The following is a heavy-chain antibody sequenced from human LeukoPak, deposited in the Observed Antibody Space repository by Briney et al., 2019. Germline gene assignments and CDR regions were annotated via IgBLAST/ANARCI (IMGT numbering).Heavy chain of an antibody. V-gene: IGHV4-59*12. CDR3: GRASQLYFFDY. CDR1: GDSISSYY. J-gene: IGHJ4*02. CDR2: IYNSGST. D-gene: IGHD2-15*01. Sequence: WETLSLTCTVSGDSISSYYWSWIRQPPGKGLEWIGYIYNSGSTDYNPSLKSRVTISVDTSKKQSSLKLSAVTAADMAVYYGGRASQLYFFDYWGQGTLVTVSS.